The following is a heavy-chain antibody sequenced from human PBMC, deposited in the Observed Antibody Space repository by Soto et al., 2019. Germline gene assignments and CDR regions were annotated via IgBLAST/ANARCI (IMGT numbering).Heavy chain of an antibody. Sequence: QITLNESGPTQVKPRQTLTLTCTFSGFSLTTSGVGVGWIRQSPGKAPEWLALIYWDGDKRYSPSLKSRLTITKDTSKTQVVLTMADLDPADTATYYCAHRVLRTVFGLVTPTAIYFDFWGQGAPVAVSS. CDR2: IYWDGDK. J-gene: IGHJ4*02. V-gene: IGHV2-5*02. CDR1: GFSLTTSGVG. D-gene: IGHD3-3*01. CDR3: AHRVLRTVFGLVTPTAIYFDF.